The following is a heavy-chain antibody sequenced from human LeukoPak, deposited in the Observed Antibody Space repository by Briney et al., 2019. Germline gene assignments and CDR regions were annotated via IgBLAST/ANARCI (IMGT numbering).Heavy chain of an antibody. CDR1: EYTLTELS. V-gene: IGHV1-24*01. Sequence: GASVKVSYTVSEYTLTELSMHWVRQAPGKGLEWMGGFDPEDDEIIYAQRSQGRVTMTEDASTDTAYMELRSLRSEDTAVYYCATETGNFYFYSWSQGTLVTVSS. D-gene: IGHD1-7*01. CDR3: ATETGNFYFYS. CDR2: FDPEDDEI. J-gene: IGHJ4*02.